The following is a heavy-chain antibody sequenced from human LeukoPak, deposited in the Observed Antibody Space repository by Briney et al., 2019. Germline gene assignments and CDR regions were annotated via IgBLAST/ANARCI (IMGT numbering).Heavy chain of an antibody. CDR2: INDNGGTT. CDR1: GFTFSYYA. CDR3: VKDLRGNYTFDY. D-gene: IGHD5-24*01. J-gene: IGHJ4*02. V-gene: IGHV3-64D*09. Sequence: GGSLGLSCSASGFTFSYYAMHWVRQAPGKGLEYVSGINDNGGTTHYGDSVKGRFTISRDDSKNTLYLQMSSLRGEDTALYYCVKDLRGNYTFDYWGQGTLVTVSS.